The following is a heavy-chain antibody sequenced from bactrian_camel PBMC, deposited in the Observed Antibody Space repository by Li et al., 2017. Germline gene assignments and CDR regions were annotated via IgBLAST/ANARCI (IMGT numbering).Heavy chain of an antibody. CDR1: GFTFSNYA. D-gene: IGHD2*01. CDR3: AADPGSAGYCVARHGLFTY. Sequence: HVQLVESGGGSVQPGGSLRLACVASGFTFSNYAMGWVRQAPGKGLEWVSSIYSDGSVTCYADSLKGRFQVSLDNATKSTMYLEMNNVKPEDTAMYTCAADPGSAGYCVARHGLFTYWGQGTQVTVS. V-gene: IGHV3S7*01. CDR2: IYSDGSVT. J-gene: IGHJ4*01.